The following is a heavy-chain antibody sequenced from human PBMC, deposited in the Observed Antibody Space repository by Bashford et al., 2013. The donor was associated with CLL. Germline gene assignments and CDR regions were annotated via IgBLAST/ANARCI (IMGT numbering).Heavy chain of an antibody. CDR2: IYPGDSDA. CDR1: GYNFTNYW. CDR3: ARWDGHAFDI. Sequence: LGESLKISCQASGYNFTNYWIGWVRQKAGKGLEWMGIIYPGDSDARYSPSFQGQVTISVDKSISTAYLQWSSLKASDTAVYYCARWDGHAFDIWGQGTMVTVSS. V-gene: IGHV5-51*01. D-gene: IGHD1-26*01. J-gene: IGHJ3*02.